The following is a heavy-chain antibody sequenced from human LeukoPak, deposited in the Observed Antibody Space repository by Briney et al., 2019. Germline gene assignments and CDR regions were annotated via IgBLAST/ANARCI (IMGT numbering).Heavy chain of an antibody. CDR2: ISYDGSNK. J-gene: IGHJ4*02. V-gene: IGHV3-30-3*01. CDR1: GFTFSSYA. D-gene: IGHD6-13*01. CDR3: LTPLIAAAGTNDY. Sequence: PGRSLRLSCAASGFTFSSYAMHWVRQAPGKGLEWVAVISYDGSNKYYADSVKGRFTISRDNSKNTLYLQMNSLRAEDTAVYYCLTPLIAAAGTNDYWGQGTLVTVSS.